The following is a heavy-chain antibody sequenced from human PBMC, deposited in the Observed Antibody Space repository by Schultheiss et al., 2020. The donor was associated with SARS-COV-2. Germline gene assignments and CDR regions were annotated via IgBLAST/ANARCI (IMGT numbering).Heavy chain of an antibody. J-gene: IGHJ3*02. CDR3: AKDSAYYYDSSGYSLGAFDI. Sequence: GGSLRLSCAASGFTFSSYSMNWVRQAPGKGLEWVSYISSSGSTIYYADSVKGRFTISRDNAKNTLYLQMNSLRAEDTAVYYCAKDSAYYYDSSGYSLGAFDIWGQGTMVTVSS. CDR1: GFTFSSYS. CDR2: ISSSGSTI. D-gene: IGHD3-22*01. V-gene: IGHV3-48*04.